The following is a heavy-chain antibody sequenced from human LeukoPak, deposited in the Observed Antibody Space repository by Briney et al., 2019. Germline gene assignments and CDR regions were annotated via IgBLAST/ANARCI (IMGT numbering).Heavy chain of an antibody. CDR1: GGSISIISSSTYY. J-gene: IGHJ4*02. CDR2: LYYGENS. V-gene: IGHV4-39*01. Sequence: SETLSLTCTVSGGSISIISSSTYYWGWIRQAPAKDLEWIGSLYYGENSHYNPSLKSRATLAVDTSNNQFSLKLTSVTAADAAVYFCARQLPTAAADTRGYFDYWGQGTVVTVSS. CDR3: ARQLPTAAADTRGYFDY. D-gene: IGHD6-25*01.